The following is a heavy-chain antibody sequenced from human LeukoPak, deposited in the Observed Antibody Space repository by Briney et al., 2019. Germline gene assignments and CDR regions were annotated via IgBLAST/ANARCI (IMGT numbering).Heavy chain of an antibody. Sequence: GGSLRLSCAASGFTFSSFSMTWVRQAPGKGLEWVSSIIVSGTTYYADSVKGRFTISRDSFRGTLFLQMDSLRVEDTAVYFCAKGSVGNADFASWGQGALVAVSS. CDR1: GFTFSSFS. V-gene: IGHV3-23*01. CDR2: IIVSGTT. J-gene: IGHJ4*02. D-gene: IGHD6-25*01. CDR3: AKGSVGNADFAS.